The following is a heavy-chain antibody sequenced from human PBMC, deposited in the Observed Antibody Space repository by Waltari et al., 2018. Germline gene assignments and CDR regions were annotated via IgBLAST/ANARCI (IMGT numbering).Heavy chain of an antibody. Sequence: QVQLQESGPGLVKPSETLSLTCTVSGGSVSSYYWSWIRQPPGRGREWIGYIYYSGSTNDRPTLKIRGTISVDTSKNQFSLKLSSVTAADTAVYYCARGGADSSSWYEYWIFDLWGRGTLVPGSS. J-gene: IGHJ2*01. CDR1: GGSVSSYY. CDR3: ARGGADSSSWYEYWIFDL. CDR2: IYYSGST. D-gene: IGHD6-13*01. V-gene: IGHV4-59*02.